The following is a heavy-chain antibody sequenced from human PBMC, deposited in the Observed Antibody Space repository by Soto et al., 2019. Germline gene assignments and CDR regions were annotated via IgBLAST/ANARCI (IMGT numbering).Heavy chain of an antibody. CDR2: IYWDDDI. Sequence: QITLKESGPTLVKPTQTLTLTCTFSGFSLSTSGVGVGWIRQPPGKALEWLALIYWDDDIYYSPSLKSRLTITKDTSKTQVVLTMTNMDPVDTATYYSAHSFRRADCRGGSCYQFDYWGQGIPVTVSS. CDR3: AHSFRRADCRGGSCYQFDY. J-gene: IGHJ4*02. V-gene: IGHV2-5*02. D-gene: IGHD2-15*01. CDR1: GFSLSTSGVG.